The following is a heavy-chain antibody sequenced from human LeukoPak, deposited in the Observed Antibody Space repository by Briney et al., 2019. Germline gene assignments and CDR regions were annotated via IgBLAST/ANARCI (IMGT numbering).Heavy chain of an antibody. CDR3: ARSPLTVTTRLHFDY. Sequence: PGGSLRLSCATSGFTFSSNWMHWVRQTPGKGLVWVSRINSDGSSTSYADSVKSRFTISRDNAKDTLYLQMNSLRAEDTAVYYCARSPLTVTTRLHFDYWGQGTLVTVSS. V-gene: IGHV3-74*01. J-gene: IGHJ4*02. D-gene: IGHD4-17*01. CDR1: GFTFSSNW. CDR2: INSDGSST.